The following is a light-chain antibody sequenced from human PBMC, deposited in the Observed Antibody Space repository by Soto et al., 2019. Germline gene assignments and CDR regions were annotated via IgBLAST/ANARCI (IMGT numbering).Light chain of an antibody. V-gene: IGKV1-33*01. Sequence: DIQMTQSPSSLSAYIGDRVTITCQASHDINNNLNWYQQKPGKAPKLLIHDASTLEKGVPSRFSGSGSGTDFTFTISSLQPEDIASYYCQHYDILPGYTLGQGTKLEIK. J-gene: IGKJ2*01. CDR3: QHYDILPGYT. CDR2: DAS. CDR1: HDINNN.